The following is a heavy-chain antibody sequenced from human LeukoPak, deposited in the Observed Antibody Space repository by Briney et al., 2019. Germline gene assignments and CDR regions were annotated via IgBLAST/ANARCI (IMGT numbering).Heavy chain of an antibody. D-gene: IGHD4-17*01. Sequence: SETLSLTCTVSGGSISSYYWSWIRQPAGKGLEWIGRIYTSGSTNYSPSLKSRVTMSVDTSKNQFSLKLSSVTAADTAVYYCARRYGDYSGNWFDPWGQGTLVTVSS. CDR1: GGSISSYY. V-gene: IGHV4-4*07. J-gene: IGHJ5*02. CDR3: ARRYGDYSGNWFDP. CDR2: IYTSGST.